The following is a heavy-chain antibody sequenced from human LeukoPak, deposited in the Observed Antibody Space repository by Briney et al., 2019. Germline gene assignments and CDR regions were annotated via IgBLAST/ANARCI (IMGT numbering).Heavy chain of an antibody. V-gene: IGHV4-59*08. J-gene: IGHJ4*02. CDR1: GGSISNSY. D-gene: IGHD3-3*01. Sequence: PSETLSLTCTVSGGSISNSYWSWIRQPPGKGLECFGYIYYSGDTNYNPSLTSRVTISLEKSKTQFSLKLSSVTAADTAVYYCARRRGDFWSDYYAFDYWGQGTLVTVSS. CDR3: ARRRGDFWSDYYAFDY. CDR2: IYYSGDT.